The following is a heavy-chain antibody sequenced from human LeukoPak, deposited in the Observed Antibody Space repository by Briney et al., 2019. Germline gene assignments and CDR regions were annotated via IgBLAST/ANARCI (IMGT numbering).Heavy chain of an antibody. J-gene: IGHJ6*03. D-gene: IGHD2-2*01. CDR3: ARGLVPAAEEYMDV. V-gene: IGHV3-48*01. CDR2: ISSSSSTI. Sequence: PGGSLRLSCAASGFTFSSYSMNWVRQAPGKGLEWVSYISSSSSTIYYADSVKGRFTISRDNAKNSLYLQMNSLRAEDTAVYYCARGLVPAAEEYMDVWGKGTTVTVSS. CDR1: GFTFSSYS.